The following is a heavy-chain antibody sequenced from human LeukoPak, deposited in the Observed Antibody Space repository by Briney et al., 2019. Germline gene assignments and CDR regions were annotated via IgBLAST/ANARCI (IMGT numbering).Heavy chain of an antibody. V-gene: IGHV1-24*01. J-gene: IGHJ3*02. D-gene: IGHD3-22*01. CDR3: ARGGSLGAYDSSGYYLGEHGDI. Sequence: ASVKVSCKVSGYTLTELSMHWVRQAPGKGLEWMGGFDPEDGETIYAQKFQGRVTMTEDTSTDTAYMELSSLRSDDTAVYYCARGGSLGAYDSSGYYLGEHGDIWGQGTMVTVSS. CDR1: GYTLTELS. CDR2: FDPEDGET.